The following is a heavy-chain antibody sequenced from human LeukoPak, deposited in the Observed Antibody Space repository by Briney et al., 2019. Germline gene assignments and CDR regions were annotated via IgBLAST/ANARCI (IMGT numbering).Heavy chain of an antibody. CDR2: IYTSGST. V-gene: IGHV4-61*02. CDR3: ARAYYYGSGIKYYYYMDV. Sequence: SETLSLTCTVSGGSISSGSYYWSWIRQPAGKGLEWIGRIYTSGSTNYNPSLKSRVTISVDTSKNQFSLRLSSVTAADTAVYYCARAYYYGSGIKYYYYMDVWGKGTTVTISS. J-gene: IGHJ6*03. D-gene: IGHD3-10*01. CDR1: GGSISSGSYY.